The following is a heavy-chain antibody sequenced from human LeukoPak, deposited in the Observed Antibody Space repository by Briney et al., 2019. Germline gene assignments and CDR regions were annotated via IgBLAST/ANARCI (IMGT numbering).Heavy chain of an antibody. V-gene: IGHV1-18*01. J-gene: IGHJ6*02. CDR1: GYTFTSYG. Sequence: ASVKVSCKASGYTFTSYGISWVRQAPGQGLEWMGWISAYNGNTNYAQKLQGRVTMTADTSTSTAYMELSRLRSDDTAVYYCARPQTPTEGYYYYYGMDVWGQGTTVTVSS. CDR2: ISAYNGNT. CDR3: ARPQTPTEGYYYYYGMDV.